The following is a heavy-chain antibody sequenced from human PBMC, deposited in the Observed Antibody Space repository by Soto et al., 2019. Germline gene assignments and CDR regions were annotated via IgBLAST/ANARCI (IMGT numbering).Heavy chain of an antibody. Sequence: QVQLVESGGGVVQPGRSLRLSCAAAGFTLSDFAMHWVRQAPGKGLEWLALISNDGGNEHYGDSVKGRFTISRDNSTHMMYLRETSLRVADSAVYYCSRAAPGMDVWGQGTTVTVSS. CDR3: SRAAPGMDV. CDR2: ISNDGGNE. J-gene: IGHJ6*02. D-gene: IGHD6-25*01. CDR1: GFTLSDFA. V-gene: IGHV3-30-3*01.